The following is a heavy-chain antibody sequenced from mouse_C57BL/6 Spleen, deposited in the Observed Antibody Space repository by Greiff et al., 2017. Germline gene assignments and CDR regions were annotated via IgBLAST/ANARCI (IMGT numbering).Heavy chain of an antibody. J-gene: IGHJ2*01. V-gene: IGHV3-6*01. CDR2: ISYDGSN. Sequence: EVKLLESGPGLVKPSQSLSLPCSVTGYSITSGYYWNWIRQFPGNKLEWMGYISYDGSNNYNPSLKNRISITRDTSKNQFFLKLNSVTTEDTATYYCARDQLLYYFDYWGQGTTLTVSS. CDR1: GYSITSGYY. D-gene: IGHD4-1*02. CDR3: ARDQLLYYFDY.